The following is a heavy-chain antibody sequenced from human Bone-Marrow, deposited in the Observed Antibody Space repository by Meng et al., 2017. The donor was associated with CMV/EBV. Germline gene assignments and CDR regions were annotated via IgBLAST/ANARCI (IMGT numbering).Heavy chain of an antibody. V-gene: IGHV3-21*01. D-gene: IGHD6-19*01. CDR2: ISSSSSYI. J-gene: IGHJ6*01. CDR1: GFTFSSYS. Sequence: GGFLRLSCAASGFTFSSYSMNWVRQAPGKGLEWVSSISSSSSYIYYADSVKGRFTISRDNAKNSLYLQMNSLRAEDTAVYYCARVVEQWLVRYYYYGMDVWGQGTTVNGAS. CDR3: ARVVEQWLVRYYYYGMDV.